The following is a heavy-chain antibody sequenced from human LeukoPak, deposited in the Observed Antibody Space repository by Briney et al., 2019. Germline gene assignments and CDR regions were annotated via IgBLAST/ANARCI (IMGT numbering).Heavy chain of an antibody. D-gene: IGHD3-22*01. J-gene: IGHJ4*02. V-gene: IGHV3-11*01. CDR3: ASLVQYYYDSSGYCDY. CDR2: ISSSGSTI. Sequence: LSLTCAVYGGSFSGYYWSWIRQAPGKGLEWVSYISSSGSTIYYADSVKGRFTISRDNAKNSLYLQMNSLRAEDTAVYYCASLVQYYYDSSGYCDYWGQGTLVTVSS. CDR1: GGSFSGYY.